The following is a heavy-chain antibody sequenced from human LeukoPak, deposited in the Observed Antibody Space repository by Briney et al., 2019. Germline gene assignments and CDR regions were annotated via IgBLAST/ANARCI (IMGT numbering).Heavy chain of an antibody. D-gene: IGHD6-19*01. Sequence: GGSLRLSCAASGFTFSSYARSWVRPAPGRGLEWVSVISGSGGSTNYADSVKCRFPISRDNSKNTLYLQMKSLRAEDTAGYYCAKDMYSSGWTDAFDIWGQGTMVTVSS. CDR2: ISGSGGST. CDR3: AKDMYSSGWTDAFDI. V-gene: IGHV3-23*01. J-gene: IGHJ3*02. CDR1: GFTFSSYA.